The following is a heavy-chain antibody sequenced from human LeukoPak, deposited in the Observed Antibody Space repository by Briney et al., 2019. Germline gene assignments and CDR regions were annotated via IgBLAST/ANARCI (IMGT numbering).Heavy chain of an antibody. CDR1: GFTVSSNY. CDR3: AGCLNTIFGVVDAFGI. CDR2: IYSGGST. V-gene: IGHV3-66*02. D-gene: IGHD3-3*01. Sequence: GGSLRLSCAASGFTVSSNYMSWVRQAPGKGLEWVSVIYSGGSTYYADSVKGRFTISRDNSKNTLYLQMNSLRAEDTAVYYCAGCLNTIFGVVDAFGIWGQGTMVTVSS. J-gene: IGHJ3*02.